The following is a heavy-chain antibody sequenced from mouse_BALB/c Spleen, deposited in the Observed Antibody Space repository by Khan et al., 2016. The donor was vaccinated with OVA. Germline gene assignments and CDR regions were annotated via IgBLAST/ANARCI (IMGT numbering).Heavy chain of an antibody. V-gene: IGHV1S136*01. CDR2: IYPFNDDT. Sequence: IQLVQSGPELVKPGASVKMSCKASGYTFTSYVMHWVKQKPGLGLEWIGYIYPFNDDTKYNEKFKGKATLTSDKSSSTAYMELSSLTSEDSAVYYCAQVGNYYVSFAYWGQGTLVTVSA. J-gene: IGHJ3*01. CDR1: GYTFTSYV. CDR3: AQVGNYYVSFAY. D-gene: IGHD1-1*01.